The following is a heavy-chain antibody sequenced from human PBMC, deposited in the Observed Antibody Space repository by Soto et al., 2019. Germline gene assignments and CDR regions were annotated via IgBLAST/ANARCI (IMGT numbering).Heavy chain of an antibody. CDR3: ARKDKSGYFNWFDP. V-gene: IGHV5-51*01. CDR1: GYKFPSSW. CDR2: IIPSDSDT. J-gene: IGHJ5*02. D-gene: IGHD3-22*01. Sequence: GESLKIPCRTAGYKFPSSWLAWVRQMPGKGLEWMGIIIPSDSDTRYCPSFQGQVTISADMSSSTVFLQWASLKVSYTAVYFCARKDKSGYFNWFDPWGQGTLVTVSS.